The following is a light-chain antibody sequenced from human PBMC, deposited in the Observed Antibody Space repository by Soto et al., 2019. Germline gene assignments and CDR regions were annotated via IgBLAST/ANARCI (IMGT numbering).Light chain of an antibody. CDR2: GAS. CDR1: QSVSSN. J-gene: IGKJ2*01. V-gene: IGKV3-15*01. Sequence: EIVMTQSPATLSVSPGERVTLSCRASQSVSSNLAWYQQKPGQAPRLLIYGASTRATGIPARFSGSGSGTEFTLTISSLQSEDVAVYYCQQYSNWPPYTFGQGTKLEIK. CDR3: QQYSNWPPYT.